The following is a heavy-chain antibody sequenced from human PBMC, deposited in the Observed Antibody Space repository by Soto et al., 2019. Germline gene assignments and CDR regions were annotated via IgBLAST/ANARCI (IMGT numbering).Heavy chain of an antibody. CDR2: MYFSGFYSGRT. CDR3: ARGFDILTFGFCLDY. V-gene: IGHV4-39*01. Sequence: LSLPCTVSCGSMSSSSYYWGWIRQPPGKGLEWIANMYFSGFYSGRTSYNPSLKSRVTISVDTSKNQFSLQVSSVTAADTAVYYCARGFDILTFGFCLDYWGQGTLVTVSS. D-gene: IGHD3-9*01. J-gene: IGHJ4*02. CDR1: CGSMSSSSYY.